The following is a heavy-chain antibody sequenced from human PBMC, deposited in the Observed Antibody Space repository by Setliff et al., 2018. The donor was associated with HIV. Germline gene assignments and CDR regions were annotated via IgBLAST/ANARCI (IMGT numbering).Heavy chain of an antibody. Sequence: SETLSLTCSVSGVSITNNYWTWIRQPPGKGLEWIGFIYYSGTTNYNPSLKSRVTMSLDTSKNQFSLEVNSLSSADTAVYYCARMVIQFGVYHFDDWGQGALVTVSS. V-gene: IGHV4-59*12. D-gene: IGHD3-10*01. CDR2: IYYSGTT. J-gene: IGHJ4*02. CDR3: ARMVIQFGVYHFDD. CDR1: GVSITNNY.